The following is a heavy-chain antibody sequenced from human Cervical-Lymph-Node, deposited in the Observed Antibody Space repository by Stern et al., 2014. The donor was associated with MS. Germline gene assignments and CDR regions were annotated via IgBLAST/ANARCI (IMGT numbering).Heavy chain of an antibody. Sequence: VQLVESGAEVKKPGSSVKVSCKASGGTFSTYPIIWVRQAPGPVLEWMGGTTPVFGTANYAQKFQGRVTITAADSSSTAYMELSSLRSEDTAVYYCASPVTLTVGAMDVWGQGTTITVSS. V-gene: IGHV1-69*01. D-gene: IGHD4-17*01. CDR3: ASPVTLTVGAMDV. CDR1: GGTFSTYP. CDR2: TTPVFGTA. J-gene: IGHJ6*02.